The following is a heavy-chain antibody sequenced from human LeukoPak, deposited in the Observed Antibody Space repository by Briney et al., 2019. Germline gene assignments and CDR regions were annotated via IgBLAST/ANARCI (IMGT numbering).Heavy chain of an antibody. D-gene: IGHD1-26*01. J-gene: IGHJ4*02. CDR2: ISSSSYI. Sequence: GGSLRLSCAAPGFTFSSYSMNWVRQAPGKGLEWVSSISSSSYIYYADSVKGRFTISRDNAKNSLYLQMNSLRAEDTAVYYCARDWGELFGSDYWGQGTLVTVSS. CDR1: GFTFSSYS. CDR3: ARDWGELFGSDY. V-gene: IGHV3-21*01.